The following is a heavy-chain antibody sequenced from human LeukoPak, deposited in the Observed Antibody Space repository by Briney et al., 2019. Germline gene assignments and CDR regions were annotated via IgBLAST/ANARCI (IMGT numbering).Heavy chain of an antibody. Sequence: GGSLRLSCAASGFTFNNAWMSWVRQAPGKGLEWVGRIKSKTDGGTTDYATPVKGRFTISRDDSKNTLYLQMNSLKTEDTAVYYCTTDPITYYYDGSGYSFDYWGQGTLVTVSS. D-gene: IGHD3-22*01. J-gene: IGHJ4*02. V-gene: IGHV3-15*01. CDR1: GFTFNNAW. CDR3: TTDPITYYYDGSGYSFDY. CDR2: IKSKTDGGTT.